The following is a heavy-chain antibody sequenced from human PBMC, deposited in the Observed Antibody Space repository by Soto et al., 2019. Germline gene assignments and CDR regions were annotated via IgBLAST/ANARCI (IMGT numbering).Heavy chain of an antibody. CDR1: GFSLSTSGVG. CDR3: AHSRYNWNYQDWFDP. V-gene: IGHV2-5*02. CDR2: IYWDDDK. Sequence: QITLKESGPTLVKPTQTLTLTCTFSGFSLSTSGVGVGWIRQPPGKALEWLALIYWDDDKRYSPSLKSRLTITKDTSKNQVVRTMTNMDPVDTATYYCAHSRYNWNYQDWFDPWGQGTLVTVSS. D-gene: IGHD1-7*01. J-gene: IGHJ5*02.